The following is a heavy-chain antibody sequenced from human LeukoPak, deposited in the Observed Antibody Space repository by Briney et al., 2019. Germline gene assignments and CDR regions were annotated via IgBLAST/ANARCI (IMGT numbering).Heavy chain of an antibody. Sequence: SETLSLTCTVSGGSISSSSYYWGWIRQPPGEGLEWIGSIYYSGSTYYNPSLKSRVTISVDTSKNQFSLKLSSVTAADTAVYCCARQTGSGLFILPGGQGTLVTVSS. D-gene: IGHD3/OR15-3a*01. CDR2: IYYSGST. CDR1: GGSISSSSYY. J-gene: IGHJ4*02. V-gene: IGHV4-39*07. CDR3: ARQTGSGLFILP.